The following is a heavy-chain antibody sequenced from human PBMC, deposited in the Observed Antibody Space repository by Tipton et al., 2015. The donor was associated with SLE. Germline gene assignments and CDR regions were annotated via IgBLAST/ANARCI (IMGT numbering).Heavy chain of an antibody. V-gene: IGHV4-34*01. CDR2: INHSGST. CDR1: GGSFSGYY. D-gene: IGHD3-10*01. J-gene: IGHJ4*02. Sequence: TLSLTCAVYGGSFSGYYWSWIRQPPGKALEWIGEINHSGSTNYNPSLKSRVTISVDTSKNQFSLKVRSVTAADTAVYYCAREGLGAGYWGQGTLVTVSS. CDR3: AREGLGAGY.